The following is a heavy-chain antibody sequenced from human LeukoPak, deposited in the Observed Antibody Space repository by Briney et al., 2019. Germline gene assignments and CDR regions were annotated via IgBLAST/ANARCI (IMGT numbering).Heavy chain of an antibody. CDR2: ISWNSGSI. D-gene: IGHD6-13*01. V-gene: IGHV3-9*01. Sequence: GGSLRLSCAASGFTFDDYAMHWVRQAPGKGLEWVSGISWNSGSIGYVDSVKGRFTISRDNAKNSLYLQMNSLRAEDTAVYYCARDLMGIAYRGAFYYWGQGTLVTVSS. CDR3: ARDLMGIAYRGAFYY. J-gene: IGHJ4*02. CDR1: GFTFDDYA.